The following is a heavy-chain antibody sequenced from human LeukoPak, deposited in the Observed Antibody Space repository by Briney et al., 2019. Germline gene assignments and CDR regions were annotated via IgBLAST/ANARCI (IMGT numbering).Heavy chain of an antibody. CDR3: ASGPTMVEVDP. Sequence: GGSLRLSCTPSGFTFGDYAMSWVRQAPGKGLEWVSVIYSGGSTYYADSVKGRFTISRDNSKNTLYLQMNSLRAEDTAVYYCASGPTMVEVDPWGQGTLVTVSS. CDR1: GFTFGDYA. CDR2: IYSGGST. J-gene: IGHJ5*02. V-gene: IGHV3-53*01. D-gene: IGHD4/OR15-4a*01.